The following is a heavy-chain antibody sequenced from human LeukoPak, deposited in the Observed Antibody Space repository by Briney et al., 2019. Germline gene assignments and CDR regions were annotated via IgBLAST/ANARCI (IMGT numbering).Heavy chain of an antibody. V-gene: IGHV4-30-2*05. CDR1: GGSISSGGYY. Sequence: SQTPSLTCTVSGGSISSGGYYWSWIRQPPGKGLEWIGYIYHSGSTYYNPSLKSRVTISVDTSKNQFSLKLSSVTAADTAVYYCARAHYYDSALHTARYYFDYWGQGTLVTVSS. D-gene: IGHD3-22*01. CDR2: IYHSGST. J-gene: IGHJ4*02. CDR3: ARAHYYDSALHTARYYFDY.